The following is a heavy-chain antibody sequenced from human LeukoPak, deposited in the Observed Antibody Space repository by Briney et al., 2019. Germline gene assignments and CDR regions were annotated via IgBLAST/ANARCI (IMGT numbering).Heavy chain of an antibody. V-gene: IGHV4-59*01. CDR2: IYYSGST. CDR3: ARVPQERYYYYYMDV. D-gene: IGHD1-1*01. CDR1: GGSISSYY. J-gene: IGHJ6*03. Sequence: SETLSLTCTVSGGSISSYYWSWIRQPPGKGLEWIGYIYYSGSTNYKLSLKSRVTISVDTSKNQFSLKLSSVTAADTAVYYCARVPQERYYYYYMDVWGKGTTVTVSS.